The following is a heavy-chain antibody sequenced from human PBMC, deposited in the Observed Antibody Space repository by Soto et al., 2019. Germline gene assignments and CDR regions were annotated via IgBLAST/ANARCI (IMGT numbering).Heavy chain of an antibody. Sequence: GASVKVSCKTSGYTFTGYYIHWVRQAPGQGLEWMGWINPNSGGTNSAQKFQGRVTMTRDTSTSTAYMELSRLRSDDTAVCYCARLDTVMVMGHFYYGMDVWGQGTTVTVSS. V-gene: IGHV1-2*02. CDR2: INPNSGGT. J-gene: IGHJ6*02. CDR1: GYTFTGYY. D-gene: IGHD5-18*01. CDR3: ARLDTVMVMGHFYYGMDV.